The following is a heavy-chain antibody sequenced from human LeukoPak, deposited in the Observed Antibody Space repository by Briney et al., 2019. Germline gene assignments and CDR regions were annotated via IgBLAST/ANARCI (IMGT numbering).Heavy chain of an antibody. CDR2: IYYSGST. V-gene: IGHV4-59*12. D-gene: IGHD3-3*01. J-gene: IGHJ5*02. Sequence: SETLSLTCTVSGGSISSYYWSWIRQPPGKGLEWIGYIYYSGSTYYNPSLKSRVTISVDTSKNQFSLKLSSVTAADTAVYYCARGRLVLRFLEWSLIAHWFDPWGQGTLVTVSS. CDR1: GGSISSYY. CDR3: ARGRLVLRFLEWSLIAHWFDP.